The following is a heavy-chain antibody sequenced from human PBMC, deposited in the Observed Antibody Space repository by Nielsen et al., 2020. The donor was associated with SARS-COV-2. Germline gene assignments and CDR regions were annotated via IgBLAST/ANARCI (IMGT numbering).Heavy chain of an antibody. CDR1: GITFRNYW. J-gene: IGHJ6*02. CDR3: ARDESTHNYYYGMDV. D-gene: IGHD2-2*01. V-gene: IGHV3-74*01. CDR2: IKPDGSGT. Sequence: GESLKISCAGSGITFRNYWMHWVRQVPGKGLVWVSGIKPDGSGTYYADSVKGRFTISRDNAKNTLYLQMNSLRAEDTAVYYCARDESTHNYYYGMDVWGQGTTVTVSS.